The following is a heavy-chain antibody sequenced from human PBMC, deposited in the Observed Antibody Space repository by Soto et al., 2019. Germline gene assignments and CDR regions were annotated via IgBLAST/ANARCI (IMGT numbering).Heavy chain of an antibody. D-gene: IGHD5-12*01. CDR1: GFTFSSYS. J-gene: IGHJ4*02. V-gene: IGHV3-21*04. Sequence: GGSLRLSCAASGFTFSSYSMNWVRQAPGKGLEWVSSISSSSSYIYYADSVKGRFTISRDNSKNTLYLQMNSLRAEDTAVYYCAKDSPRWLQSDYWGQGTLVTVSS. CDR2: ISSSSSYI. CDR3: AKDSPRWLQSDY.